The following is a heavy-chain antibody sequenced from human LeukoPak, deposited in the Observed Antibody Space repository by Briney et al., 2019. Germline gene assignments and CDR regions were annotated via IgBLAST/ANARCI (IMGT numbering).Heavy chain of an antibody. D-gene: IGHD3-22*01. CDR1: GYSFTRFG. J-gene: IGHJ3*02. CDR2: ISAYNGNT. CDR3: ARVDSDLYDSSGYYYWGDAFDI. Sequence: ASVKVSCKASGYSFTRFGITWVRQAPGQGLEWMGWISAYNGNTNYAQKLQGRVTMTTDTSTSTAYMELRSLRSDDTAVYYCARVDSDLYDSSGYYYWGDAFDIWGQGTMVTVSS. V-gene: IGHV1-18*01.